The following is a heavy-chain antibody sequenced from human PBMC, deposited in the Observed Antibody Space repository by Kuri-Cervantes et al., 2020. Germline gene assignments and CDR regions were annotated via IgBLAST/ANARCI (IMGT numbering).Heavy chain of an antibody. J-gene: IGHJ4*02. V-gene: IGHV3-74*01. D-gene: IGHD5-12*01. CDR3: AGVGGYSDYAIEY. CDR2: INSDGSST. CDR1: GFTFSNYW. Sequence: GESLKISCAASGFTFSNYWMHWVRQAPGKGLVWVSRINSDGSSTSYADSVKGRFTISRDNAKNTLYLQMNSLRAEDTAVYYCAGVGGYSDYAIEYWGQGTLVTVSS.